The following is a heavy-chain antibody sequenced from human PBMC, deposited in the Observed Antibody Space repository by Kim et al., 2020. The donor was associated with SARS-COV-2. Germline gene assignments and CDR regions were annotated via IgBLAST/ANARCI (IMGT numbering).Heavy chain of an antibody. D-gene: IGHD6-19*01. J-gene: IGHJ4*02. V-gene: IGHV3-30*04. CDR3: ATAPGIAVAGYFDY. Sequence: GGSLRLSCAASGFTFSSYAMHWVRQAPGKGLEWVAVISYDGSNKYYADSVKGRFTISRDNSKNTLYLQMNSLRAEDTAVYYCATAPGIAVAGYFDYWGQGTLVTVSS. CDR2: ISYDGSNK. CDR1: GFTFSSYA.